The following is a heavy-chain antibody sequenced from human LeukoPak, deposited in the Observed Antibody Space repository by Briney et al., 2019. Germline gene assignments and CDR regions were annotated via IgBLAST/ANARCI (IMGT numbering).Heavy chain of an antibody. CDR1: GFTFSSYA. CDR3: AKVILWFGELGPFDY. Sequence: GGSLRLSCAASGFTFSSYAMSWVRQAPGKGLEWVSAIGGSGGSTYYADSVKGRFTISRDNSKNTLYLQMNSLRAEDTAVYYCAKVILWFGELGPFDYWGQGTLVTVSS. CDR2: IGGSGGST. D-gene: IGHD3-10*01. V-gene: IGHV3-23*01. J-gene: IGHJ4*02.